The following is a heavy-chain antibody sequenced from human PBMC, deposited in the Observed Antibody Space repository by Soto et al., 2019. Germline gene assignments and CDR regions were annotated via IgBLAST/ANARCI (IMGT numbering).Heavy chain of an antibody. CDR2: INHSGNT. CDR3: ALLTSPRSLRL. CDR1: GGSLSDNY. Sequence: SETLSLTCAVYGGSLSDNYWSWIRQPPGKGLEWIGEINHSGNTNYNPSLKSRVTISVDTSKNQFSLKLSSVTAADTAVYYCALLTSPRSLRLWGQGTLVTVSS. J-gene: IGHJ4*02. V-gene: IGHV4-34*01. D-gene: IGHD5-12*01.